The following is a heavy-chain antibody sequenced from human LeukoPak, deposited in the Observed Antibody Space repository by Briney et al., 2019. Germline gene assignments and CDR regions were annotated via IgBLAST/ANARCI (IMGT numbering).Heavy chain of an antibody. CDR3: ARQGFPHCSGGSCYYQGYYFDY. D-gene: IGHD2-15*01. CDR1: GGSINSSSYY. J-gene: IGHJ4*02. V-gene: IGHV4-39*01. CDR2: IYYSGST. Sequence: SETLSLTCTVSGGSINSSSYYWRWIRQPPGKGLEWNGSIYYSGSTYYNPSLKSRVTISVDTSKNQFSLKLSSVTAADTAVYYCARQGFPHCSGGSCYYQGYYFDYWGQGTLVTVSS.